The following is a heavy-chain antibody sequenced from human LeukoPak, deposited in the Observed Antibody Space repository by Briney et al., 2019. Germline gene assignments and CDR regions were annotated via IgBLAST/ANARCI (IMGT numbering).Heavy chain of an antibody. D-gene: IGHD5-24*01. J-gene: IGHJ5*02. CDR2: ISYDGSNK. V-gene: IGHV3-30*03. CDR1: GFTFSSYG. CDR3: VRGSGGDGYKHWGDS. Sequence: PGGSLRLSCAASGFTFSSYGMHWVRQAPGKGLEWVAFISYDGSNKYYVDSVKGRFTISRDNAKNSLYLEMSSLRAEDTAVYYCVRGSGGDGYKHWGDSWGQGTLVIVSS.